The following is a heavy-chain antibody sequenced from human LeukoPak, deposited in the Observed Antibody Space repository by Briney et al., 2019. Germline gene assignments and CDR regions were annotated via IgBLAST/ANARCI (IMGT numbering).Heavy chain of an antibody. Sequence: PGGSLRLSCAASGFTFSSYGMHWARQAPGKGLEWVAFIRYDGSNKYYADSVKGRFTISRDNSKNTLYLQMNSLRAEDTAVYYCAKSGEWFGESTLGYFDYWGQGTLVTVSS. CDR1: GFTFSSYG. D-gene: IGHD3-10*01. J-gene: IGHJ4*02. CDR3: AKSGEWFGESTLGYFDY. V-gene: IGHV3-30*02. CDR2: IRYDGSNK.